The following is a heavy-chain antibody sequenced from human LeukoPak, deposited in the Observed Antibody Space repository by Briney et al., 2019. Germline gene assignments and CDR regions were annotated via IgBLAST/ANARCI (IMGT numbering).Heavy chain of an antibody. CDR3: ARGMEPYYYMDV. J-gene: IGHJ6*03. CDR1: GYTFNGYY. D-gene: IGHD1-26*01. V-gene: IGHV1-2*02. Sequence: GSSVKVSCKASGYTFNGYYMHWVRQAPGQGLEWMGWINPNSGGTNYAQKFQGRVTMTRDTSISTAYMELSRLRSDDTAVYYCARGMEPYYYMDVWGKGTTVTVSS. CDR2: INPNSGGT.